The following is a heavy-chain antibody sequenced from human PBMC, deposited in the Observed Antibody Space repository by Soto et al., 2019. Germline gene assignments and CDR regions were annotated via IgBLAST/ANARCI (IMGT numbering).Heavy chain of an antibody. CDR2: IYYSGST. CDR1: GGSISSGGYY. V-gene: IGHV4-31*03. CDR3: ARVAHYYDSSGYYSPWFDP. Sequence: TLSLTCTVSGGSISSGGYYWSWIRQHPGKGLEWIGYIYYSGSTYYNPSLKSRVTISVDTSKNQFSLKLSSVTAADTAVYYCARVAHYYDSSGYYSPWFDPWGQGTLVTVSS. D-gene: IGHD3-22*01. J-gene: IGHJ5*02.